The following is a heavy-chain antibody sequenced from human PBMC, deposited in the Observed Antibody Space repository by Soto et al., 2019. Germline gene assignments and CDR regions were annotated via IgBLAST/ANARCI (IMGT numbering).Heavy chain of an antibody. Sequence: ETLGRSCAVSGGSISSYYWSWIRQPPGKGLEWIGYIYYSGSTNYNPSLKSRVTISVETSKNQFSLKLSSVTAADTAVYYCARALAYCGGHCYSQDYYSYYGMDVWGQGTTVTVPS. J-gene: IGHJ6*02. D-gene: IGHD2-21*02. CDR1: GGSISSYY. CDR2: IYYSGST. CDR3: ARALAYCGGHCYSQDYYSYYGMDV. V-gene: IGHV4-59*01.